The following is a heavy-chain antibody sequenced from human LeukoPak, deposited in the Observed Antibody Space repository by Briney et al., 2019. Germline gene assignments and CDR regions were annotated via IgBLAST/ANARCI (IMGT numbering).Heavy chain of an antibody. CDR2: IKEDGGEI. D-gene: IGHD2-15*01. CDR3: ARDRGGRIGLDD. Sequence: GGSLRLSCAASGITFSRSWMSWVRQAPGKGLEWVAFIKEDGGEIYYVDSVKGRFTISRDNAENSLYLQMNSLRAEDTAVYYCARDRGGRIGLDDWGQGTLVTVST. J-gene: IGHJ4*02. CDR1: GITFSRSW. V-gene: IGHV3-7*04.